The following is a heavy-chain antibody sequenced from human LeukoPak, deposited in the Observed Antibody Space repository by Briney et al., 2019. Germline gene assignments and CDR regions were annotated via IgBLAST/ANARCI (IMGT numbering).Heavy chain of an antibody. J-gene: IGHJ4*02. Sequence: PGGSLRLSCAASGFTFSSYEMNWVRQAPGKGLEWVSYISSSGSTIYYAESVKGRFTISRDNAEKSLYLQMNSLRAEDTAVYYCARDSPYGQLDYWGQGTLVTVSS. CDR1: GFTFSSYE. V-gene: IGHV3-48*03. CDR2: ISSSGSTI. CDR3: ARDSPYGQLDY. D-gene: IGHD4-17*01.